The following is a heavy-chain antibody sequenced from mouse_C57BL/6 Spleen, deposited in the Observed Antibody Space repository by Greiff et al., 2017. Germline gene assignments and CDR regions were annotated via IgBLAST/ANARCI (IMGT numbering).Heavy chain of an antibody. J-gene: IGHJ4*01. CDR1: GFTFSSYA. CDR2: ISSGGDYI. CDR3: TSDKGIYDGDYNAMDY. D-gene: IGHD2-3*01. Sequence: EVKLMESGAGLVKPGGSLKLSCAASGFTFSSYAMYWVRQTPEKRLEWVAYISSGGDYIYYADTVKGRYTISRDNASNTLYLQMSSLKSEATAMYDCTSDKGIYDGDYNAMDYWGQGTSVTVSS. V-gene: IGHV5-9-1*02.